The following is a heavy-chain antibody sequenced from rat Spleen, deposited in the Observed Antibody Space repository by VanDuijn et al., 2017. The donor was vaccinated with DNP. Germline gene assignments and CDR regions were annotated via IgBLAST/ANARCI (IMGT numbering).Heavy chain of an antibody. Sequence: EVQLVESGGDLVQPGRSLKLSCAASGFTFSDYAMAWVRQAPKKGLEWVATISYDGSRTYYRDSVKGRFTISRDNAKSTLYLQMDSLRSEDTATYYCARQASSLDYWGQGVMVTVSS. CDR1: GFTFSDYA. V-gene: IGHV5-17*01. CDR2: ISYDGSRT. CDR3: ARQASSLDY. D-gene: IGHD1-2*01. J-gene: IGHJ2*01.